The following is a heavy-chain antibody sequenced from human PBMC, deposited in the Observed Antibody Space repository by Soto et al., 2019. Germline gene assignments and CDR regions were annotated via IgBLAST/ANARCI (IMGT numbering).Heavy chain of an antibody. CDR3: ARDNDSSGHVEGDAFDI. CDR1: GYTFTSYG. J-gene: IGHJ3*02. V-gene: IGHV1-18*04. Sequence: ASVKVSCKASGYTFTSYGISWVRQAPGQGLEWMGWISAYNGNTNYAQKLQGRVTMTTDTFTSTAYMELRSLRSDDTAVYHCARDNDSSGHVEGDAFDIWGQGTMVTVSS. CDR2: ISAYNGNT. D-gene: IGHD3-22*01.